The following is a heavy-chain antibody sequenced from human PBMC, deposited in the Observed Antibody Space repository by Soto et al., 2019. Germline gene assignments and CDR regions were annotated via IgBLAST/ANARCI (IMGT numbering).Heavy chain of an antibody. CDR1: GYTLTELS. D-gene: IGHD6-13*01. CDR2: FDPEDGET. CDR3: ATKGRWYVGYYYYGMDV. Sequence: QVQLVQSGAEVKKPGASVKVSCKVSGYTLTELSMHWVRQTPGKGLEWMGGFDPEDGETIYAQKFQGRVTMTEDTSKDTAYMELSSLRSEDTAVYYCATKGRWYVGYYYYGMDVWGQGTTVTVSS. J-gene: IGHJ6*02. V-gene: IGHV1-24*01.